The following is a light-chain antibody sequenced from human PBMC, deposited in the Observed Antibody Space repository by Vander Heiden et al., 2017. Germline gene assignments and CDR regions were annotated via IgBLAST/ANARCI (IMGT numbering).Light chain of an antibody. Sequence: SHELTQPHPLPLSPGLTASITCSGDQLGGKYAGWYQQKPGQAPVLVSYQDSKRPSGIPERFSGSNSGNTATLTISGTQAMDEADYYCQAWDSSTEVVFGGGTKLTVL. V-gene: IGLV3-1*01. J-gene: IGLJ2*01. CDR3: QAWDSSTEVV. CDR1: QLGGKY. CDR2: QDS.